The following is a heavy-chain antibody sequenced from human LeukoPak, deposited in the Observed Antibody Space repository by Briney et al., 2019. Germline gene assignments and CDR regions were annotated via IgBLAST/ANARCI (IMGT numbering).Heavy chain of an antibody. Sequence: GGSLRLSCVASGFSISNYYIHWVRQAPGKGLEWVSYISSSSSTIYYADSVKGRFTISRDNAKNSLYLQMNSLRAEDTAVYYCASIQAADKVDDAFDIWGQGTMVTVSS. D-gene: IGHD2-15*01. CDR1: GFSISNYY. V-gene: IGHV3-48*01. CDR2: ISSSSSTI. CDR3: ASIQAADKVDDAFDI. J-gene: IGHJ3*02.